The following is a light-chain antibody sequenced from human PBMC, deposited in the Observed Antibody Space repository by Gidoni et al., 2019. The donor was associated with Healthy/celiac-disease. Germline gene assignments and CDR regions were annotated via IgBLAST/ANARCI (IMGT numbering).Light chain of an antibody. J-gene: IGKJ4*01. CDR2: AAS. V-gene: IGKV1-8*01. Sequence: IRMTQSPSSFSASTGDRVTITCRASQGISSYLAWYQQKPGKAPKLLIYAASTLQSGVPSRFSGSGSGTDFTLTISCLQSEDFATYYCQQYYSYPPFTFGGGTKVEIK. CDR3: QQYYSYPPFT. CDR1: QGISSY.